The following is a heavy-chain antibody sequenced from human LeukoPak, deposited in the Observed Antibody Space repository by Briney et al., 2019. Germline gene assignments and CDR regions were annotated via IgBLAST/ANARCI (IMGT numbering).Heavy chain of an antibody. CDR1: GFTFSSYA. J-gene: IGHJ4*02. CDR2: ISSNGGST. V-gene: IGHV3-64*01. CDR3: ARSESIAVALDY. Sequence: QSGGSLRLSCAASGFTFSSYAMHWVRQAPGKGLEYVSAISSNGGSTYYANSVKGRFTISRDNSKNTLYLQMGSLRAEDMAVYYCARSESIAVALDYWGQGTLVTVSS. D-gene: IGHD6-19*01.